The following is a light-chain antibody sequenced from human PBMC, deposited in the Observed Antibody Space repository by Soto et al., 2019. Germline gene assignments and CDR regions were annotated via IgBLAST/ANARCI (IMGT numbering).Light chain of an antibody. CDR3: QQYGRSPYT. CDR1: QGIGDT. J-gene: IGKJ2*01. CDR2: DTS. V-gene: IGKV3-15*01. Sequence: EVVMRQSPATLSVSPGDGATLSCRASQGIGDTLAWYQHKPGQTPRLLIYDTSTRATGVPTRFSGSGSGTDFTLTISSLQSEDFAVYYCQQYGRSPYTFGQGTKVDIK.